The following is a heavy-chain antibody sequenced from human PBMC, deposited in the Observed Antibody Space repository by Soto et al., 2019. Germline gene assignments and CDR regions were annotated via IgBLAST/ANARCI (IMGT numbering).Heavy chain of an antibody. CDR1: GYTFTSYG. Sequence: QVQLVQSGAEVKKPGASVKVSCKASGYTFTSYGISWVRQAPGQGLEWMGWISAYNGNTNYAQKLQGRVTMTTDTAXSXXYMELRSLRSDDTAVYYCARDYAGSGGSCYDGFDYWGQGTLVTVSS. V-gene: IGHV1-18*01. D-gene: IGHD2-15*01. CDR3: ARDYAGSGGSCYDGFDY. CDR2: ISAYNGNT. J-gene: IGHJ4*02.